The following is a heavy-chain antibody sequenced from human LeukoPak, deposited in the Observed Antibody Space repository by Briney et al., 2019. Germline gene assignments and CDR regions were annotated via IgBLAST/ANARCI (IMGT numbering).Heavy chain of an antibody. CDR2: IYYSGST. D-gene: IGHD2-8*01. J-gene: IGHJ4*02. V-gene: IGHV4-59*01. CDR1: GFAFSSYW. CDR3: ARTDCTNGVCYTFHFDY. Sequence: GSLRLSCAASGFAFSSYWMSWIRQPPGKGLEWIGYIYYSGSTNYNPSLKSRVTISVDTSKNQFSLKLSSVTAADTAVYYCARTDCTNGVCYTFHFDYWGQGTLVTVSS.